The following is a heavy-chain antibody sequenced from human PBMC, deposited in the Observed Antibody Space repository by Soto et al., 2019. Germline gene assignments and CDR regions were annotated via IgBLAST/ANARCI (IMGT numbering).Heavy chain of an antibody. CDR3: ARRTRYCSGGSCYAIDAFDI. V-gene: IGHV5-10-1*01. Sequence: PGESLKISCKGSGYSFTSYWISWVRQMPGKGLEWMGRIDPSDSYTNYSPSFQGHVTISADKSISTAYLQWSSLKASDTAMYYCARRTRYCSGGSCYAIDAFDIWGQGTMVTVSS. CDR2: IDPSDSYT. D-gene: IGHD2-15*01. CDR1: GYSFTSYW. J-gene: IGHJ3*02.